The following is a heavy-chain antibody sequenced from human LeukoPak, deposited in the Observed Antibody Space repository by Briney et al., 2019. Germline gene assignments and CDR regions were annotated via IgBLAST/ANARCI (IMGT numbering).Heavy chain of an antibody. V-gene: IGHV4-34*01. D-gene: IGHD2-15*01. CDR2: INHSGST. CDR3: ARGLRSGGYFDY. CDR1: GGSFSGYY. J-gene: IGHJ4*02. Sequence: SETLSLTCAVYGGSFSGYYWSWIRQPPGKGLEWIGEINHSGSTNYNPSLKSRVTISVDTSKNQFSLKLSSVTAADTAVYYCARGLRSGGYFDYWGQGTLVTVSS.